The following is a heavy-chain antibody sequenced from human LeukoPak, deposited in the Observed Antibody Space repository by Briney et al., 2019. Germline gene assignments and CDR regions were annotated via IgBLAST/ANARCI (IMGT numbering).Heavy chain of an antibody. V-gene: IGHV3-66*01. J-gene: IGHJ5*02. CDR1: GFTVSSNY. Sequence: PGGSLRLSCAASGFTVSSNYMSWVRQAPGKGLEWVSVIYSGGSTYYADSVKGRFTISRDNSKNTLYLQMNSLRAEDTAVYYCARGEVAAAGTSFWFDPWGQGTLVTVSS. CDR2: IYSGGST. D-gene: IGHD6-13*01. CDR3: ARGEVAAAGTSFWFDP.